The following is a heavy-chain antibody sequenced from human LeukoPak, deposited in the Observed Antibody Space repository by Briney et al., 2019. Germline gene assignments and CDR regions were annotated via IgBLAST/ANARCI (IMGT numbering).Heavy chain of an antibody. V-gene: IGHV3-15*01. D-gene: IGHD2-2*02. Sequence: GGSLRLSCTASGLTFSEVWMSWVRQAPGKGPESVGRIRGKSEGGTVDYADSVKGRFTISRDNSKNTLYLQMNSLRAEDTAVYYCAKAVVVVPAAIVSYFDYWGQGTLVTVSS. CDR2: IRGKSEGGTV. J-gene: IGHJ4*02. CDR3: AKAVVVVPAAIVSYFDY. CDR1: GLTFSEVW.